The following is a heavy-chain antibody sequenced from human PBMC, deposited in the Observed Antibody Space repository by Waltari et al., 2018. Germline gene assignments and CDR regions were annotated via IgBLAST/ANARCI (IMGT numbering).Heavy chain of an antibody. CDR3: ARGLGAIY. J-gene: IGHJ4*01. CDR1: VGSITTITYF. V-gene: IGHV4-39*07. Sequence: QLQMRESGPGLVRPSGPLSLPSAAPVGSITTITYFWGWIRQPPGKGLEWIASFSYNGNTYYNPSLKSRVTISGDTSKNQFSLVLTSVTAADTAVYYCARGLGAIYWGHGTLVTVSS. D-gene: IGHD2-21*01. CDR2: FSYNGNT.